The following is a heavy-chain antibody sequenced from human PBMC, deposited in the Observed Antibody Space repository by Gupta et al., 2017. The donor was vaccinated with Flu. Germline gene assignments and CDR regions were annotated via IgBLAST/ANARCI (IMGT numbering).Heavy chain of an antibody. CDR1: GYTFATHY. CDR3: ARGMPGYTYGYNYFQY. D-gene: IGHD5-18*01. V-gene: IGHV1-46*01. Sequence: CRTSGYTFATHYIHWVRQAPGQGLEWMGIINPNGGSTNNAQKLQGRVTMIGDTSTSTVYMELSSLRSEDTAIYYCARGMPGYTYGYNYFQYWGQGTLVTVSS. CDR2: INPNGGST. J-gene: IGHJ4*02.